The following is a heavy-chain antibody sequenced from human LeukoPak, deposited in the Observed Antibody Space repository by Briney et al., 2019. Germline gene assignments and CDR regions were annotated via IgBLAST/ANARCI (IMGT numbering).Heavy chain of an antibody. CDR2: INHSGST. V-gene: IGHV4-34*01. J-gene: IGHJ5*02. Sequence: PSETLSLTYAVYGGSFSGYYWSWIRQPPGKGLEWIGEINHSGSTNYNPSLKSRVTISVDTSKNQFSLKLSSVTAADTAVYYCARDYYGSGSFNWFDPWGQGTLVTVSS. D-gene: IGHD3-10*01. CDR3: ARDYYGSGSFNWFDP. CDR1: GGSFSGYY.